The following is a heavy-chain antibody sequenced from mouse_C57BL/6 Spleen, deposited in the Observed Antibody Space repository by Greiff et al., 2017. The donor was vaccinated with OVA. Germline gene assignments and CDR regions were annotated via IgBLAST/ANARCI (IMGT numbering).Heavy chain of an antibody. CDR1: EYEFPSHD. CDR3: ARRGDYDWYFDV. V-gene: IGHV5-2*03. CDR2: INSDGGST. J-gene: IGHJ1*03. Sequence: DVKLQESGGGLVQPGESLKLSCESNEYEFPSHDMSWVRKTPEKRLELVAAINSDGGSTYYPDTMERRFIISRDNTKKTLYLQMSSLRSEDTALYYCARRGDYDWYFDVWGTGTTVTVSS. D-gene: IGHD2-4*01.